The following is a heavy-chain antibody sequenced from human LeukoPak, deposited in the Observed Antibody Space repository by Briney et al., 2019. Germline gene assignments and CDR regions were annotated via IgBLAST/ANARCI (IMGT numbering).Heavy chain of an antibody. CDR2: INPNSGGT. J-gene: IGHJ6*03. CDR3: ARGACRGTSCNRTDYYMDV. D-gene: IGHD2-2*01. CDR1: GYTFTGYY. Sequence: ASVKVSCKASGYTFTGYYMHWVRQAPGQGLEWMGWINPNSGGTNYAQKFQGRVTMTRDTSISTAYMELSRLRSDDTAVYYCARGACRGTSCNRTDYYMDVWGKGTTVA. V-gene: IGHV1-2*02.